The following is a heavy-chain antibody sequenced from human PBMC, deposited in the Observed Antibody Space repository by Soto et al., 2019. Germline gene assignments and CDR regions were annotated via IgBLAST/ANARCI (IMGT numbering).Heavy chain of an antibody. V-gene: IGHV4-59*08. Sequence: SETLSLTCTVSGGSISSYYWSWIRQPPGKGLEWIGYIYYSGSTNYNPSLKSRVTISVDTSKNQFSLKLSPVTAADTAVYYCARHSGYSSGWYELDYWGQGTLVTVSS. D-gene: IGHD6-19*01. J-gene: IGHJ4*02. CDR2: IYYSGST. CDR3: ARHSGYSSGWYELDY. CDR1: GGSISSYY.